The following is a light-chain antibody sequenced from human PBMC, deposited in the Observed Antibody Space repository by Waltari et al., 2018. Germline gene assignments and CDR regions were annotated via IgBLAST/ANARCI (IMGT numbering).Light chain of an antibody. CDR3: ASWDGSLSGWL. CDR2: DSN. V-gene: IGLV1-44*01. CDR1: SSHIGIFP. J-gene: IGLJ3*02. Sequence: QSVLTQPPSASGTPGQTVAISCSGRSSHIGIFPVKRYQQVPGMAPKLLIYDSNKRPSGVPDRFSGSKSGTSAALAISGLRSEDEADYYCASWDGSLSGWLFGGGTKLTVL.